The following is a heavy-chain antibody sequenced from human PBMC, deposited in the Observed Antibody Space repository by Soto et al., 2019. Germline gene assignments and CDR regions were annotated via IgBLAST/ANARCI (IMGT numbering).Heavy chain of an antibody. J-gene: IGHJ4*02. Sequence: PGGSLRLSCTASGFTFGDYAMSWFRQAPGKGLEWVGFIRSKAYGGTTEYAASVKGRFTISRDDSKSIAYLQMNSLKTEDTAVYYCTRDSSSWDIDYWGQGTLVTAPQ. CDR3: TRDSSSWDIDY. V-gene: IGHV3-49*03. CDR1: GFTFGDYA. D-gene: IGHD6-13*01. CDR2: IRSKAYGGTT.